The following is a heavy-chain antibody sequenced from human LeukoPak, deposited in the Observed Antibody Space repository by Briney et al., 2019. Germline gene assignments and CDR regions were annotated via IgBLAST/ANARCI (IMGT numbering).Heavy chain of an antibody. CDR1: GYSFTNYW. Sequence: GESLKISCKGSGYSFTNYWNGWVRQMPGKGLEWMGIIYPGDSDTRYSPSFQGQVTLSDDKSISTAYLQWSSLKASDTAMYYCARRGDCTSTSCYSPYYYYGMDVWGQGTTVTVSS. V-gene: IGHV5-51*01. D-gene: IGHD2-2*01. CDR3: ARRGDCTSTSCYSPYYYYGMDV. J-gene: IGHJ6*02. CDR2: IYPGDSDT.